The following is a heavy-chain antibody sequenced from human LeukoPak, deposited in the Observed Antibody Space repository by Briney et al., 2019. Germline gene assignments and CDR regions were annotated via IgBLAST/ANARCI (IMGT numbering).Heavy chain of an antibody. J-gene: IGHJ4*02. V-gene: IGHV3-23*01. Sequence: GGSLRLSCAASGFTFSSYAMSWVRPAPGKGLEWVSAISGSGGSTYYADSVKGRFTISRDNSKNTLYLQMNSLRAEDTAVYYCAKYPRSYYYDSSGYWGPDYWGQGTLVTVSS. D-gene: IGHD3-22*01. CDR3: AKYPRSYYYDSSGYWGPDY. CDR1: GFTFSSYA. CDR2: ISGSGGST.